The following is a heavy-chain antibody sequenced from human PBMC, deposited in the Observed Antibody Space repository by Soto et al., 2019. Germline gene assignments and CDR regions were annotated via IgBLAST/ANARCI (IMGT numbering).Heavy chain of an antibody. CDR1: GGSVSSGSYY. V-gene: IGHV4-61*01. CDR2: IYYSGST. CDR3: ARAAVVVVAATQTEFRDWFDP. Sequence: PSETLSLTCTVSGGSVSSGSYYWSWIRQPPGKGLEWIGYIYYSGSTNYNPSLKSRVTISVDTSKNQFSLKLSSVTAADTAVYYCARAAVVVVAATQTEFRDWFDPWGQGTLVTVSS. J-gene: IGHJ5*02. D-gene: IGHD2-15*01.